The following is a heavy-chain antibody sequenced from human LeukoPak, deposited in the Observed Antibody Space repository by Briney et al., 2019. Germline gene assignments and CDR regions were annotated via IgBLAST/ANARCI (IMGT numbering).Heavy chain of an antibody. D-gene: IGHD2-15*01. CDR1: GFIFDDYA. V-gene: IGHV3-9*01. J-gene: IGHJ2*01. CDR2: ISWNSGSI. CDR3: AGGQGWHFDL. Sequence: PGGSLRLSCAASGFIFDDYAMHWVRQAPGKGLEWVSGISWNSGSIGYADSVKGRFTISRDSTSLFLQMNSLRAEDTAVYYCAGGQGWHFDLWGRGTLITVSS.